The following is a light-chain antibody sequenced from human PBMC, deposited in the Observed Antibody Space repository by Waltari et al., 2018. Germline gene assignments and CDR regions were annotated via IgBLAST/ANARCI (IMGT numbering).Light chain of an antibody. Sequence: ETVLTQSPGTASLSPGERVPLSCRASQSVGSRSLAWYQQKPGQAPRLVIYRASRRATGIPDRFSGSGSGTDFSLTISRLEPEDFAVYYCQQHGTLPATFGQGTKVEIK. CDR2: RAS. V-gene: IGKV3-20*01. J-gene: IGKJ1*01. CDR3: QQHGTLPAT. CDR1: QSVGSRS.